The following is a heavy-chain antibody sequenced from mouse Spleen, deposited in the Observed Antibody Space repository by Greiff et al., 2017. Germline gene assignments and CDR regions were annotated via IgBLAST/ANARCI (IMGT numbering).Heavy chain of an antibody. CDR3: AKDPFDY. V-gene: IGHV1-69*01. J-gene: IGHJ2*01. CDR2: IDPSDSYT. Sequence: QVQLQQPGAELVMPGASVKLSCKASGYTFTSYWMHWVKQRPGQGLEWIGEIDPSDSYTNYNQKFKGKATLTVDKSSSTAYMQLSSLTSEDSAVYYCAKDPFDYWGQGTTLTVSS. CDR1: GYTFTSYW.